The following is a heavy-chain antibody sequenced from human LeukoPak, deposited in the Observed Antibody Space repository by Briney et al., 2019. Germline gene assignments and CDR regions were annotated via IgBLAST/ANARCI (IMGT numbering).Heavy chain of an antibody. V-gene: IGHV3-21*01. D-gene: IGHD4-17*01. CDR3: ARGYGDYGKYYFDS. CDR2: ISSGSGYI. Sequence: GGSLRLSCAASGFTFSDYPMNWARQAPGKGLEWVSSISSGSGYIYYADSVKGRFTISRDNAKNSLYLQMNSLRAEDTAVYYCARGYGDYGKYYFDSWGQGTLVTVSS. CDR1: GFTFSDYP. J-gene: IGHJ4*02.